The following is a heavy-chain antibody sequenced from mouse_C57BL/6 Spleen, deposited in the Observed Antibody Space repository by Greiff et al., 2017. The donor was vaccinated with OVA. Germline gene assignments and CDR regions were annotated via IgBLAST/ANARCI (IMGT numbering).Heavy chain of an antibody. J-gene: IGHJ3*01. CDR3: ARCDDYEAWFAY. CDR1: GYTFTSYW. V-gene: IGHV1-69*01. CDR2: IVPSDSYT. Sequence: QVQLQQPGAELVMPGASVKLSCKASGYTFTSYWLHWVKQRPGQGLEWIGEIVPSDSYTNYNQKFKGKSTLTVDKSSSQAFMQLSSLTSEDPAVYYCARCDDYEAWFAYWGQGTLVTVSA. D-gene: IGHD2-4*01.